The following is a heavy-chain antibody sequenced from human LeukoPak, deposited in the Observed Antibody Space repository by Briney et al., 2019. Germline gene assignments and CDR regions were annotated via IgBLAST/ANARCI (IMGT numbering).Heavy chain of an antibody. V-gene: IGHV3-7*01. J-gene: IGHJ4*02. CDR3: ARGPIKTYSSSWYLEYYFDY. CDR1: GFTFSSYW. CDR2: IKQDGSEK. D-gene: IGHD6-13*01. Sequence: GGSLRLSCAVSGFTFSSYWMSWVRQAPGKGLEWVANIKQDGSEKYYVDSVKGRFTISRDDAKNSLYLQMNSLRAEDTAVYYCARGPIKTYSSSWYLEYYFDYWGQGTLVTVSS.